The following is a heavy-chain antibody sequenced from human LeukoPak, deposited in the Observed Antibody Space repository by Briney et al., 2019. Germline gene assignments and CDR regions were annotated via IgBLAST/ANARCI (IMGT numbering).Heavy chain of an antibody. J-gene: IGHJ4*02. D-gene: IGHD6-19*01. CDR2: IYYSGST. CDR1: GGSISSSSYY. Sequence: SETLSLTCTVSGGSISSSSYYWGWIRQPPGKGLEWIGSIYYSGSTYYNPSLKSRVTISVDTSKNQFSLKLSSVTAADTAVYYCARKGSDSSGWPYYFDYWGQGTLVTVSS. V-gene: IGHV4-39*07. CDR3: ARKGSDSSGWPYYFDY.